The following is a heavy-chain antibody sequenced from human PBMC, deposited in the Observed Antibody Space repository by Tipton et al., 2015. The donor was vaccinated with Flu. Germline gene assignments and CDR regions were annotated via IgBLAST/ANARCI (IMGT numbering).Heavy chain of an antibody. V-gene: IGHV4-61*01. J-gene: IGHJ4*02. CDR2: ISYSGIT. D-gene: IGHD3-10*02. CDR1: GASVNSGSYY. CDR3: ARLSYYDVDLKNFYFDY. Sequence: TLSLTCTVAGASVNSGSYYWTWIRQPPGKGLEWIGHISYSGITNYNPSLTSRVTISADTSKNQFSLNLISVTTADTAVYYCARLSYYDVDLKNFYFDYWGQGALVTVSS.